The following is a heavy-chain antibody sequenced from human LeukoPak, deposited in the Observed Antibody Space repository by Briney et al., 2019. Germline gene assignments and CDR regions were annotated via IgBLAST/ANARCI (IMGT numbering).Heavy chain of an antibody. CDR2: FYSSGNT. CDR3: ARWKKPGTICDY. J-gene: IGHJ4*02. V-gene: IGHV4-38-2*01. D-gene: IGHD3-10*01. Sequence: SETLSLTCAVSGYSISSGYYWGWIRQPPGKGLEWIGSFYSSGNTYYSPSLKGRVTISVDTSKNQFSLKLSSVTAADTAVYYCARWKKPGTICDYWGQGTLVTVSS. CDR1: GYSISSGYY.